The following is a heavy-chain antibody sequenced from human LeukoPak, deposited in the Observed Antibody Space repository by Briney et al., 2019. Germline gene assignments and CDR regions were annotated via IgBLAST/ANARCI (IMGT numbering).Heavy chain of an antibody. V-gene: IGHV4-30-4*01. Sequence: PSQTLSLTCTVSGGSISSGDYYWSWIRQPPGKGLEWIGYIYYSGSTYYNPSLKSRVTVSVDTSKNQFSLKLSSVTAADTAVYYCARAGGYYDYVWVSYRSPLDYWGQGTLVTVSS. J-gene: IGHJ4*02. CDR1: GGSISSGDYY. D-gene: IGHD3-16*02. CDR2: IYYSGST. CDR3: ARAGGYYDYVWVSYRSPLDY.